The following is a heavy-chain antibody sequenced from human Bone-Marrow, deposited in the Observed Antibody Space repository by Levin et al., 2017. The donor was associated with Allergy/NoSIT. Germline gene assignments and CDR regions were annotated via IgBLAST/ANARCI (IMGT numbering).Heavy chain of an antibody. Sequence: GGSLRLSCEASGFVFNSYTMSWVRQAPGKGLEWVSSISTSSAYIYYADSVKDRFIISRDNAKNSLFLEMSSLRAEDTAVYFCARILEVIVPPPDAFDLWGQGTGVSVSS. CDR1: GFVFNSYT. CDR2: ISTSSAYI. D-gene: IGHD2/OR15-2a*01. V-gene: IGHV3-21*06. J-gene: IGHJ3*01. CDR3: ARILEVIVPPPDAFDL.